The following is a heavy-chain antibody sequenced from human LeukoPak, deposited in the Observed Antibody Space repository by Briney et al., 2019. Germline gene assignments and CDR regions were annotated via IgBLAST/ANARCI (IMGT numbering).Heavy chain of an antibody. J-gene: IGHJ4*02. CDR2: IIPILGIA. D-gene: IGHD3-22*01. CDR1: GGTFSSYA. CDR3: ARAPHNRYYYDSSGYYGDYFDY. V-gene: IGHV1-69*04. Sequence: ASVKVSCKASGGTFSSYAISWVRQAPGQGLEWMGRIIPILGIANYAQKFQGRVTITADKSTSTAYMELSSLRSEDTALYYCARAPHNRYYYDSSGYYGDYFDYWGQGTLVTVSS.